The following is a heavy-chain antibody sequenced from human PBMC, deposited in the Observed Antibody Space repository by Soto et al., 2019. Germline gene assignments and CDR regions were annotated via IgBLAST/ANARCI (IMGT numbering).Heavy chain of an antibody. CDR2: ISYTGSA. CDR1: GGSIDYSY. D-gene: IGHD4-17*01. J-gene: IGHJ6*02. Sequence: TLSLTCTVSGGSIDYSYWTWIRQPPGKGLEWIGYISYTGSANYNASLKSRLTISVDTSKNQFSLKLSSVTAADTALYYCARVNYGDYYYGMDVWGQGTTVTVSS. CDR3: ARVNYGDYYYGMDV. V-gene: IGHV4-59*01.